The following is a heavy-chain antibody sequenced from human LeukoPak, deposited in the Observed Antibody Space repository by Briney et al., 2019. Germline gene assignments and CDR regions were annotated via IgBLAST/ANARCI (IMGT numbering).Heavy chain of an antibody. V-gene: IGHV3-21*01. CDR2: ISSSSSYI. CDR3: ARDSPGVSGYSYGRPGFDY. Sequence: GGSLRLSCAASGFSFSDAWMNWVRQAPGKGLEWVSSISSSSSYIYYADSVKGRFTISRDNAKNSLYLQMNSLRAEDTAVYYCARDSPGVSGYSYGRPGFDYWGQGTLVTVSS. J-gene: IGHJ4*02. D-gene: IGHD5-18*01. CDR1: GFSFSDAW.